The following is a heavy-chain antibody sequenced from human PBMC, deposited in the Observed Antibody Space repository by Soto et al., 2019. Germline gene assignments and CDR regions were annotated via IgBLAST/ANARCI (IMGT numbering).Heavy chain of an antibody. CDR3: ARSVCSGGSCYSDY. CDR2: IYYSGST. Sequence: PSETLSLTCAVSGGSFSGYYWSWIRQPPGKGLEWIGYIYYSGSTNYNPSLKSRVTISVDTSKNQFSLKLSSVTAADTAVYYCARSVCSGGSCYSDYWGQGTLVTVSS. D-gene: IGHD2-15*01. V-gene: IGHV4-59*08. CDR1: GGSFSGYY. J-gene: IGHJ4*02.